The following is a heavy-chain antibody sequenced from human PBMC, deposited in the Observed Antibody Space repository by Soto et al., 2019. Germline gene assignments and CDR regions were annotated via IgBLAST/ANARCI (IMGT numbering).Heavy chain of an antibody. V-gene: IGHV3-23*01. J-gene: IGHJ4*02. Sequence: GGSLRLSXAASGFTFSIYAMTWVRQAPGKGLEWVSGLSSSGGTTHYADSVKGRFTISRDNSKNTLFLQMNSLRAEDTAVYYCAKLPRGSSPENDYWGQGTLVTVSS. D-gene: IGHD6-6*01. CDR2: LSSSGGTT. CDR3: AKLPRGSSPENDY. CDR1: GFTFSIYA.